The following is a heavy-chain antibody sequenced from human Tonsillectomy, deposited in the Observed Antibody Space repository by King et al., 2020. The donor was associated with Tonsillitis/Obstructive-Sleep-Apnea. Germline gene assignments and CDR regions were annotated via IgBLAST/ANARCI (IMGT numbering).Heavy chain of an antibody. V-gene: IGHV4-59*01. CDR3: GRELGDGHNDVVDS. CDR1: GGSMSFYY. D-gene: IGHD5-24*01. J-gene: IGHJ4*02. CDR2: IYYSGST. Sequence: VQLQESGTGLVKPSETLSLTCTVSGGSMSFYYWSWIRQPPGKGLEWIGYIYYSGSTNYNPSLKSRVTISVDTSKNQFSLKLSSVTAADTAVYYCGRELGDGHNDVVDSWGQGTLVTVSS.